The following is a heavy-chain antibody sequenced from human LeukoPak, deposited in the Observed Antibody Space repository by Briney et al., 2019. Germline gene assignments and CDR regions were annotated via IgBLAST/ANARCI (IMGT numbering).Heavy chain of an antibody. Sequence: SETLSLTCTVSGGSISSYYWSWIRQPPGKGLEWIGYIYYSGSTNYNPSLKSRVTISVDASKNQFSLKLSSVTAADTAVYYCARAIGNYDFWSGYYTGVGYYGMDVWGQGTTVTVSS. CDR1: GGSISSYY. V-gene: IGHV4-59*01. CDR2: IYYSGST. D-gene: IGHD3-3*01. J-gene: IGHJ6*02. CDR3: ARAIGNYDFWSGYYTGVGYYGMDV.